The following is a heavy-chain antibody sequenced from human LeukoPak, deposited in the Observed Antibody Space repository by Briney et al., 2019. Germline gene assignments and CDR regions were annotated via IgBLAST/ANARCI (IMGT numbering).Heavy chain of an antibody. V-gene: IGHV4-38-2*02. CDR2: IYHSGTT. J-gene: IGHJ4*02. CDR1: GCSIRLGYY. Sequence: SETLSLTCSVSGCSIRLGYYWGWVRQPPRKGLEWIGSIYHSGTTYYNPSLKSRVTISMDTSKNQFSLKLTSVTAADTAVYYCAREKYYYALGSDWGQGTLVTVSS. D-gene: IGHD3-10*01. CDR3: AREKYYYALGSD.